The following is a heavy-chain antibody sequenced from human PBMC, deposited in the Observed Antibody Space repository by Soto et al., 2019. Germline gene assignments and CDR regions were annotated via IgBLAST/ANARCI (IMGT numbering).Heavy chain of an antibody. J-gene: IGHJ4*02. Sequence: LSLTCAVYGGSFSGYYWSWIRQPPGKGLEWIGEINHSGSTNYNPSLKSRVTISVDTSKNQFSLKLSSVTAADTAVYYCARGGIVVAGRGFDYWGQGTLVTVSS. CDR1: GGSFSGYY. D-gene: IGHD6-19*01. CDR3: ARGGIVVAGRGFDY. CDR2: INHSGST. V-gene: IGHV4-34*01.